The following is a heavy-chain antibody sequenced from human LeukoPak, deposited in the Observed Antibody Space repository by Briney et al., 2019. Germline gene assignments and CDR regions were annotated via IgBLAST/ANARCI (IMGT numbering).Heavy chain of an antibody. Sequence: PSETLSLTCAVSGGSFNDYYWSWIRQPPGKGLEWIGEITHSGSTNYNPSVKSRVTISVDTSKNQFSLKLSSVTAADTAVYYCARDLGLRQTGDAFDIWGQGTMVTVSS. CDR3: ARDLGLRQTGDAFDI. D-gene: IGHD5-12*01. CDR2: ITHSGST. J-gene: IGHJ3*02. CDR1: GGSFNDYY. V-gene: IGHV4-34*01.